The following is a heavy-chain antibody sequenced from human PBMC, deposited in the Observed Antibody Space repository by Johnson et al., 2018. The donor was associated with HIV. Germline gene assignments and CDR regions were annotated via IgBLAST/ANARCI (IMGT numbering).Heavy chain of an antibody. V-gene: IGHV3-74*01. J-gene: IGHJ3*02. Sequence: VQLVASGGGFVQSGGSLRLSCAASGFTFSSYWMHWVRQGPGKGLVWVSRINSDGSSKRYADSVKGRFTISRDNAKNSLYLQMNSLRAEDTAVYYCARESALTGDSLGFDIWGQGTMVTVSS. CDR1: GFTFSSYW. CDR2: INSDGSSK. CDR3: ARESALTGDSLGFDI. D-gene: IGHD7-27*01.